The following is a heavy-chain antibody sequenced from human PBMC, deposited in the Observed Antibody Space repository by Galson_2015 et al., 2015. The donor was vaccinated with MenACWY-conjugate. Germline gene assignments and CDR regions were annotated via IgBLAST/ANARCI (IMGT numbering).Heavy chain of an antibody. CDR3: AKGAQWLTLIDY. CDR1: GFTFSSYA. CDR2: ISGSGGST. Sequence: SLRLSCAASGFTFSSYAMSWVRQAPGKGLEWVSGISGSGGSTYYADSVKGRFTISRDNSKNTLYLQMNSLRAEDTAVYYSAKGAQWLTLIDYWGQGTLVTVSS. V-gene: IGHV3-23*01. D-gene: IGHD6-19*01. J-gene: IGHJ4*02.